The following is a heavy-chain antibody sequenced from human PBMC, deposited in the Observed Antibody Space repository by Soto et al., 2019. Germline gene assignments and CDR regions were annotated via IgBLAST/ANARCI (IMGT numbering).Heavy chain of an antibody. CDR3: AKDRSPGATTWNVY. CDR1: GGSVSSSSSY. Sequence: LSLTCTVSGGSVSSSSSYWGLIRQPPGKGLEWIGTIHYTGSSYYNPSFNSRVTISIDTSRNHFSLQMNSLRAEDAAVYYCAKDRSPGATTWNVYWGQGTLVTVSS. D-gene: IGHD1-26*01. CDR2: IHYTGSS. V-gene: IGHV4-39*02. J-gene: IGHJ4*02.